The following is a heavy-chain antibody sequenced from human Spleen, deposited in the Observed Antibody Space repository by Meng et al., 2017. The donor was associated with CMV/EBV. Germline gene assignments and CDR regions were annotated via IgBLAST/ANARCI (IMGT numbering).Heavy chain of an antibody. CDR3: ARGLSRYNWNHVLEGGHDY. D-gene: IGHD1-20*01. J-gene: IGHJ4*02. CDR1: GFTFSSYS. V-gene: IGHV3-21*01. CDR2: ISSSSSYI. Sequence: GGSLRLSCAASGFTFSSYSMNWVRQAPGKGLEWVSSISSSSSYIYYADSVKGRFTISRDNAKNSLYLQMNSLRAEDTAVYYCARGLSRYNWNHVLEGGHDYWGQGTLVTVSS.